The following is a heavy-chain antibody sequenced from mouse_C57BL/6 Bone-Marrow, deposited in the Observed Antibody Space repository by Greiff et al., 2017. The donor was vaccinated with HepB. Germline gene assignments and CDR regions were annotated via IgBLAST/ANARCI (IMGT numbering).Heavy chain of an antibody. Sequence: QVQLKQSGAELVRPGTSVKVSCKASGYAFTNYLIEWVKQRPGQGLEWIGVINPGSGGTNYNEKFKGKETLTADKSSSTAYMQLSSLTSEDSAVYFCARGGVIYYYGSRGDYWYFDVWGTGTTVTVSS. CDR2: INPGSGGT. CDR1: GYAFTNYL. D-gene: IGHD1-1*01. CDR3: ARGGVIYYYGSRGDYWYFDV. V-gene: IGHV1-54*01. J-gene: IGHJ1*03.